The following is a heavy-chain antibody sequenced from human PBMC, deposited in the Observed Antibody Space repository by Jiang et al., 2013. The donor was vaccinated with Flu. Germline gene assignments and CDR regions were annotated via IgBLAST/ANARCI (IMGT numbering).Heavy chain of an antibody. Sequence: SVKVSCKASGYTFTSYDINWVRQATGQGLEWMGWMNPNSGNTGYAQKFQGRVTMTRNTSISTAYMELSSLRSEDTAVYYCARVGGYCSGGSCSIDAFDIWGQGTMVTVSS. V-gene: IGHV1-8*01. CDR1: GYTFTSYD. D-gene: IGHD2-15*01. CDR2: MNPNSGNT. J-gene: IGHJ3*02. CDR3: ARVGGYCSGGSCSIDAFDI.